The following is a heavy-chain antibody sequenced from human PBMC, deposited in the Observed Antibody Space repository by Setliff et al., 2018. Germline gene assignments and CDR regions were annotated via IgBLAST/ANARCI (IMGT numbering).Heavy chain of an antibody. J-gene: IGHJ4*02. CDR2: MNIDNGKT. V-gene: IGHV1-3*03. D-gene: IGHD2-21*01. Sequence: ASVKVSCKASGYSFTLYAMHWMRQAPGQRLEWMGWMNIDNGKTEYSQEFQDRVTFTRDTFAETAYMELRSLTSDDMAVYYCARGYCDGIGCPAPPNYFDSWGQGTLVTVSS. CDR3: ARGYCDGIGCPAPPNYFDS. CDR1: GYSFTLYA.